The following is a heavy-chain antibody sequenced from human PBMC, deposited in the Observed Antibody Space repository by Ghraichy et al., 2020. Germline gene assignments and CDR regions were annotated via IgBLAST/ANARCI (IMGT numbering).Heavy chain of an antibody. Sequence: SETLSLTCAIYGGSLSGYWSWIRQPPGKGLEWIGDINHSGFTYYNPSLAGRVTMSVDPSQNQYSLRLNSVTSADTTGYYCARPPHRNYKTVAGMDIMGDYWGQGSLVTVYS. V-gene: IGHV4-34*01. CDR1: GGSLSGY. CDR2: INHSGFT. J-gene: IGHJ4*02. D-gene: IGHD3-10*01. CDR3: ARPPHRNYKTVAGMDIMGDY.